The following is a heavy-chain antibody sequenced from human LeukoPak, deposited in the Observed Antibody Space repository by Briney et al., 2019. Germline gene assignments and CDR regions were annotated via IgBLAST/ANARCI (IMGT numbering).Heavy chain of an antibody. Sequence: GGSLRLSXAASGFTFSNAWMSWVRQAPGKGLEWVGRIKSKTDGGTTDYAAPVKGRFTISRDDSKNTPYLQMNSLKTEDTAVYYCTTGVRPDCSSTSCSSIFDYWGQGTLVTVSS. CDR1: GFTFSNAW. D-gene: IGHD2-2*01. CDR3: TTGVRPDCSSTSCSSIFDY. CDR2: IKSKTDGGTT. J-gene: IGHJ4*02. V-gene: IGHV3-15*01.